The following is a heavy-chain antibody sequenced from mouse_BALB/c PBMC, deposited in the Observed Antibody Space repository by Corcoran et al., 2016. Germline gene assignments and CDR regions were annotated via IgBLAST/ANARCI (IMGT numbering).Heavy chain of an antibody. CDR2: IDPANGNT. CDR1: GFNIKDTY. V-gene: IGHV14-3*02. CDR3: ARVWDWYFDV. J-gene: IGHJ1*01. Sequence: EVQLQQSGAELVKPGASVKLSCTASGFNIKDTYMHWVKQRPEQGLEGIGRIDPANGNTKYDPKFQGKATIKADTSSNTAYLQLSSLTSEDTAVYYCARVWDWYFDVWGAGTTVTVSS. D-gene: IGHD4-1*01.